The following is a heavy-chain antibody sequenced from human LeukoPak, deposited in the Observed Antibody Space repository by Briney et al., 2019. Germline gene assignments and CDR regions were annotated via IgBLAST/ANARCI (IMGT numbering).Heavy chain of an antibody. CDR1: GLTISSSG. Sequence: GGSLRLSCAASGLTISSSGMSWVRQAPGKGLEWLAIIWYDGSNEYYADSVKGRFTISRDNSKNTLYLQMTSLRAEDTAVYYCAKDRYTSGSFFDFWGQGTLVTVSS. V-gene: IGHV3-33*06. J-gene: IGHJ4*02. CDR2: IWYDGSNE. D-gene: IGHD3-10*01. CDR3: AKDRYTSGSFFDF.